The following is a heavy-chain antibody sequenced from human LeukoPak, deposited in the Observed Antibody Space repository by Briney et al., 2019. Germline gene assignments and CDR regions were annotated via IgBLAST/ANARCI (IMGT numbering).Heavy chain of an antibody. CDR3: VRHTRTAAF. CDR2: TSYDGNNK. D-gene: IGHD2-15*01. J-gene: IGHJ4*02. Sequence: GGSLRLSCAASGFTFASYAMHWVRQAPGKGLEWVAVTSYDGNNKYYAESVKGRFTISRDNSRSSLFLQMNSLTAEDSAVYFCVRHTRTAAFWGQGALVTVSS. CDR1: GFTFASYA. V-gene: IGHV3-30-3*01.